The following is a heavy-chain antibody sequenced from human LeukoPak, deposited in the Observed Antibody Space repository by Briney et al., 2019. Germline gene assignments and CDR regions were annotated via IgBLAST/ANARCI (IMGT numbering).Heavy chain of an antibody. J-gene: IGHJ4*02. Sequence: SETLSLTCTVSDDSIKSYFWTWIRQSPGKGMEWIGYVFYSGSTSYNPSLRSRLTMSVDTSKSQFSLNLNFVTTADTAMYYCARGTRRHYDGSGYYYGEFDSWGQGILVTVSS. CDR1: DDSIKSYF. V-gene: IGHV4-59*01. CDR3: ARGTRRHYDGSGYYYGEFDS. D-gene: IGHD3-22*01. CDR2: VFYSGST.